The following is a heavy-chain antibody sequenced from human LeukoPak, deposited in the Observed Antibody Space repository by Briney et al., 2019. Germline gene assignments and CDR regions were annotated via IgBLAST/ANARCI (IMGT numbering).Heavy chain of an antibody. CDR1: GGSITSSY. J-gene: IGHJ3*01. D-gene: IGHD2-15*01. Sequence: SETLSLTCSVSGGSITSSYWNWIRQAPGKGLEWIGYIFNSGTTQYNPSLKSRVAISVDTSKNQFSLKLSSVTAADTAAYYCARAGIVDAFDVWGQGTMVTVSS. CDR2: IFNSGTT. V-gene: IGHV4-59*01. CDR3: ARAGIVDAFDV.